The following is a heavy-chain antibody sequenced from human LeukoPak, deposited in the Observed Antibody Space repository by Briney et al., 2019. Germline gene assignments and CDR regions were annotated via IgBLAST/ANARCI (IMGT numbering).Heavy chain of an antibody. CDR3: ARDEWSGYDLDY. Sequence: SQTLSLTCTVSGGSISSGDYYWSWIRQPPGKGLEWTGYIYYSGSTYYNPSLKSRVTISVGTSKNQFSLKLSSVTAADTAVYYCARDEWSGYDLDYWGQGTLVTVSS. CDR1: GGSISSGDYY. CDR2: IYYSGST. J-gene: IGHJ4*02. D-gene: IGHD5-12*01. V-gene: IGHV4-30-4*08.